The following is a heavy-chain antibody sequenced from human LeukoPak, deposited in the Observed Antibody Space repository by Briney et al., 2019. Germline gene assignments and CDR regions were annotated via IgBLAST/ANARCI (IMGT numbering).Heavy chain of an antibody. D-gene: IGHD6-6*01. CDR1: GLTSSSYW. CDR3: AKDATPFYHSSSFYYYYYMDV. V-gene: IGHV3-74*01. Sequence: PGRSLRLSCAASGLTSSSYWMHWVRQAPGKGLVWVSRINSAGSSSSYADSVKGRFTISRDNAKNTLYLQMNSLRAEDTAVYYCAKDATPFYHSSSFYYYYYMDVWGKGTTVTVSS. CDR2: INSAGSSS. J-gene: IGHJ6*03.